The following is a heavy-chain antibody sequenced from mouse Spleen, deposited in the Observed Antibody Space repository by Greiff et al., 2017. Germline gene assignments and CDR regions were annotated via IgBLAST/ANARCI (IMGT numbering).Heavy chain of an antibody. CDR2: RRNKANDYTT. J-gene: IGHJ4*01. Sequence: EVKLMESGGGLVQSGRSLRLSCATSGFTFSDFYMEWVRQAPGKGLAWIAARRNKANDYTTEYSASVKGRFIVSRDTSQSILYLQMNALRAEDTAIYYCARDLYYGNYAYAMDYWGQGTSVTVSS. D-gene: IGHD2-1*01. V-gene: IGHV7-1*01. CDR1: GFTFSDFY. CDR3: ARDLYYGNYAYAMDY.